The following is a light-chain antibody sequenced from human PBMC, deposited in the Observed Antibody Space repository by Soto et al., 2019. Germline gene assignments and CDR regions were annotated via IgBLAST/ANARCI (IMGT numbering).Light chain of an antibody. V-gene: IGLV2-11*01. J-gene: IGLJ1*01. CDR1: SSDVGGYIY. Sequence: QSVLTQPRSVSGSPGQSVTISCTGTSSDVGGYIYVSWYQQHPGKAPKLTMFDVSKRPSGVPDRFSGSKSDNTASLTISGLQTEDEADYFCCSYAGNYTYVFGTGTKVTVL. CDR2: DVS. CDR3: CSYAGNYTYV.